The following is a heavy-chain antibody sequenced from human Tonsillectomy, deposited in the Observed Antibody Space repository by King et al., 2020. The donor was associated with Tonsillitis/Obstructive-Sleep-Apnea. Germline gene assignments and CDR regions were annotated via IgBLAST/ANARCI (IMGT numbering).Heavy chain of an antibody. D-gene: IGHD3-16*02. CDR1: GFTFSSYA. J-gene: IGHJ6*03. Sequence: VQLVESGGGVVQPGRSLSLSCAASGFTFSSYAMHWVRQAPGKGLEWVAVISYDGSNKYYADSVKGRFTISRDNSKNTLYLQMNSLRAEDTAVYYCATDPSPGGGYPRYYMGVWGKGTTVTVSS. V-gene: IGHV3-30*04. CDR2: ISYDGSNK. CDR3: ATDPSPGGGYPRYYMGV.